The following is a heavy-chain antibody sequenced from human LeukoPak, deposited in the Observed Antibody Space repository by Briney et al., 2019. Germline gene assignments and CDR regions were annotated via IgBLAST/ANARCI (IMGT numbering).Heavy chain of an antibody. CDR3: AREPAIMRLTVIYFSFDS. Sequence: GGSLRLSCAASGFSVTRHYMHWVRQAPGKGLEWVSFIYRDGRSYPADSVEGRFSISRDDSKNTVFLQMNNLRVEDTAVYYCAREPAIMRLTVIYFSFDSCGKGTSVTVSS. V-gene: IGHV3-53*01. CDR2: IYRDGRS. J-gene: IGHJ6*04. D-gene: IGHD2-2*01. CDR1: GFSVTRHY.